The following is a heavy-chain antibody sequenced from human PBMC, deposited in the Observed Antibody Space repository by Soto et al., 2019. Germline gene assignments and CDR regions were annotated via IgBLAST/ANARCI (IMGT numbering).Heavy chain of an antibody. Sequence: SETLSVTCTVPGGSSISYYWSWMRQPPGKGLEWIGYIYYSGSTNYNPSLKSRVTISVDTSKNQFSLKLSSVTAADTAAYYCARVPEGRYCTNGVCYTHHFDYWVQGTPVTV. CDR1: GGSSISYY. J-gene: IGHJ4*02. V-gene: IGHV4-59*01. CDR3: ARVPEGRYCTNGVCYTHHFDY. D-gene: IGHD2-8*01. CDR2: IYYSGST.